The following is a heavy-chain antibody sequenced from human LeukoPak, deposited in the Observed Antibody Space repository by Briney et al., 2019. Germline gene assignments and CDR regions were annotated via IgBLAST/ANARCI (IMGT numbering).Heavy chain of an antibody. CDR2: IRYDGSDK. CDR1: GFTFSNYG. Sequence: GGSLRLSCAASGFTFSNYGMHWVRQAPGKGLEWVAFIRYDGSDKYYADSVKGRFTISRNNSKNTLYIQMNSLRVEDTAMYYCAKGQLFGDYWGQGTLVTVSS. J-gene: IGHJ4*02. V-gene: IGHV3-30*02. D-gene: IGHD3-3*01. CDR3: AKGQLFGDY.